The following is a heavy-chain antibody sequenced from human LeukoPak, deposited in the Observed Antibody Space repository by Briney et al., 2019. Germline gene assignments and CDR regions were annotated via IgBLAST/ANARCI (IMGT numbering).Heavy chain of an antibody. CDR1: GGSISSGDYY. CDR3: ARAPSGLTMVRPPDY. Sequence: SETLSLTCTVSGGSISSGDYYWSWIRQPPGKGLEWIGYIYYSGSTYYNPSLKSRVTISVDKSKNQFSLKLSSVTAADTAVYYCARAPSGLTMVRPPDYWGQGTLVTASS. J-gene: IGHJ4*02. D-gene: IGHD3-10*01. V-gene: IGHV4-30-4*08. CDR2: IYYSGST.